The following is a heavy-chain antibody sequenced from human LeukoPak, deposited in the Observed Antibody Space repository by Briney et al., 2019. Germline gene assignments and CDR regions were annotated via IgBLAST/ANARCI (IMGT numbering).Heavy chain of an antibody. CDR3: SRLTHSYYSDTSGYYPYYYMDV. V-gene: IGHV4-39*02. CDR1: AGSISSSDYY. CDR2: ISYSGNT. Sequence: PSETLSLTCTVSAGSISSSDYYWGWIRQSPGKGLEWIGRISYSGNTYYNPSLKSRVTISVDTSKNHFSLRLSSVTAADTAVYYCSRLTHSYYSDTSGYYPYYYMDVWGEGTTVAVPS. J-gene: IGHJ6*03. D-gene: IGHD3-22*01.